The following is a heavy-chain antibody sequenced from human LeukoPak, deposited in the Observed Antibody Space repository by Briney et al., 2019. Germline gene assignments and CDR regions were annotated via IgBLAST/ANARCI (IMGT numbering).Heavy chain of an antibody. J-gene: IGHJ4*02. V-gene: IGHV4-59*11. D-gene: IGHD3-22*01. Sequence: SETLSLTCTVSGGSITNHYWTWIRQTPGKGLEWIGYVSHSGSTNYHPSLASRVTISLDTSKNHFSLNLKSVTAADTAVYYCARDYYDSSVYQYYYDSWGQGTLAIVSS. CDR2: VSHSGST. CDR3: ARDYYDSSVYQYYYDS. CDR1: GGSITNHY.